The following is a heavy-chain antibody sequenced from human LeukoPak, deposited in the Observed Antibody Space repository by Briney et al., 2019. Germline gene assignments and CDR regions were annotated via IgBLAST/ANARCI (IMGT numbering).Heavy chain of an antibody. CDR1: GFTFSTYE. D-gene: IGHD6-6*01. Sequence: PGGSLRLSCAASGFTFSTYEMNWVRQAPGKGLEWVSSITSSSSYIYYADSEKGRFTISRDNAKNSLYLQMNSLRAEDTAVYYCARSYSSSRGTFDYWGQGTLVTVSS. CDR3: ARSYSSSRGTFDY. J-gene: IGHJ4*02. V-gene: IGHV3-21*01. CDR2: ITSSSSYI.